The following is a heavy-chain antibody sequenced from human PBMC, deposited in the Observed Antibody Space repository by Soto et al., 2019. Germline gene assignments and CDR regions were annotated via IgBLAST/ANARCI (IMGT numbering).Heavy chain of an antibody. D-gene: IGHD6-6*01. V-gene: IGHV6-1*01. Sequence: SQTLSLTCAVSRDSVSSNIAAWKWVRHSPSRGLGWLRRIYYRYKWYNHSSVSVKSRIKTNPDTSKNQLSLQMNSVTPEDTAVYYCARSIAARRVYWFDPWGQGTLVTVSS. J-gene: IGHJ5*02. CDR1: RDSVSSNIAA. CDR3: ARSIAARRVYWFDP. CDR2: IYYRYKWYN.